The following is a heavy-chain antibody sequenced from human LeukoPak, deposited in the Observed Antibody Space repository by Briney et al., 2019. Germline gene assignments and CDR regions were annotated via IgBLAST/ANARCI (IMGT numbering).Heavy chain of an antibody. CDR3: ARHLRAAAGTVGFDY. Sequence: PGGSLRLSCAASGFTLSNDYMSWIRQAPGKGLEWISYISSSSRTNYADSVKGRFTISRDNPKNSLSLQMNSLRAEDTAVYYCARHLRAAAGTVGFDYWGQGSLVTVSS. J-gene: IGHJ4*02. V-gene: IGHV3-11*03. CDR2: ISSSSRT. CDR1: GFTLSNDY. D-gene: IGHD6-13*01.